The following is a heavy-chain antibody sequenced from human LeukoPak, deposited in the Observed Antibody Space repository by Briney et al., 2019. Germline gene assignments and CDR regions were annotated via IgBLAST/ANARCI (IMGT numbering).Heavy chain of an antibody. Sequence: GASVKVSCKASGGTFSSYAISWVRQAPGQGLEWMGGIIPIFGTANYAQKFQGRVTITTDESTNTAYMELSSLRSEDTAVYYCAREGRSLEPYYFDYWGQGTLVTVSS. CDR2: IIPIFGTA. V-gene: IGHV1-69*05. D-gene: IGHD3-16*02. CDR1: GGTFSSYA. CDR3: AREGRSLEPYYFDY. J-gene: IGHJ4*02.